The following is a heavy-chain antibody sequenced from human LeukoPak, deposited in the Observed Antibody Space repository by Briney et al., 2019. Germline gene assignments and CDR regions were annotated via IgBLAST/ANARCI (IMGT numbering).Heavy chain of an antibody. D-gene: IGHD6-6*01. Sequence: SDTLSLTCAVSGYSITSSSWWGWIRQPPGKGLEWIGNVYYIGTTSYNSSLKSRVTISVDTSKNHFSLEVTSVTAADTAVYFCARNTSSSPWFDPWGQGTLVTVSS. CDR2: VYYIGTT. J-gene: IGHJ5*02. CDR3: ARNTSSSPWFDP. V-gene: IGHV4-28*01. CDR1: GYSITSSSW.